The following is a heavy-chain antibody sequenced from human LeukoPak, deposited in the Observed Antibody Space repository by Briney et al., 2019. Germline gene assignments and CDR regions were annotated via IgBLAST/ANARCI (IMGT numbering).Heavy chain of an antibody. CDR2: INHSGRT. J-gene: IGHJ6*02. CDR3: ARGQYYYDSSGYSPRTNFYYYYGMDV. V-gene: IGHV4-34*01. Sequence: SETLSLTCAVYGGSFSGYYWSWIRQPPGKGLEWIGEINHSGRTNYNPSLKSRVTISVDTSKNQFSLKLSSVTAADTAVYYCARGQYYYDSSGYSPRTNFYYYYGMDVWGQGTTVTVSS. CDR1: GGSFSGYY. D-gene: IGHD3-22*01.